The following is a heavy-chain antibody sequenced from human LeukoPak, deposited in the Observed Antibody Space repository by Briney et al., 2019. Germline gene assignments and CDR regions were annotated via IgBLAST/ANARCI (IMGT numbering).Heavy chain of an antibody. Sequence: PSETLSLTCSVSGGSISNYYCTWIRQPPGKGLEYIGYMDYSGSTNYNPSLKSRVTISVDTSKNQFSLQLNSVTPEDTAVYYCARVWSRRYAFDIWGQGTMVTVSS. J-gene: IGHJ3*02. CDR1: GGSISNYY. CDR3: ARVWSRRYAFDI. CDR2: MDYSGST. V-gene: IGHV4-59*12. D-gene: IGHD2-21*01.